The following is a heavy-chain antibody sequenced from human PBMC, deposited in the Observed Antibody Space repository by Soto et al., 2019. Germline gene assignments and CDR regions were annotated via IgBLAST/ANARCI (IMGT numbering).Heavy chain of an antibody. CDR2: IKQDRSEK. J-gene: IGHJ4*02. Sequence: GGSLSLSCAASGFTFSSYWMSWVRQAPGKGLEWVANIKQDRSEKYYVGSVKGRFTISRDNAKISLYLQMNSLRAEDTAVSYCAGAGSSGFDYWGQGTLVTVSS. D-gene: IGHD3-22*01. CDR3: AGAGSSGFDY. V-gene: IGHV3-7*01. CDR1: GFTFSSYW.